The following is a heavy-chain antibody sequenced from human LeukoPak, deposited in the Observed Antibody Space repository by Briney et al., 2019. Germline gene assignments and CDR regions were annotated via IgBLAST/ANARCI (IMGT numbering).Heavy chain of an antibody. CDR3: ARDTVKGIAVAGGAFDI. CDR1: GGSISSYY. J-gene: IGHJ3*02. V-gene: IGHV4-59*01. CDR2: IYYSGST. Sequence: SETLSLTCTVSGGSISSYYWSWIRQPPGKGLEWIGYIYYSGSTNYNPSLKSRATISVDTSKNQFSLKLSSVTAADTAVYYCARDTVKGIAVAGGAFDIWGQGTMVTVS. D-gene: IGHD6-19*01.